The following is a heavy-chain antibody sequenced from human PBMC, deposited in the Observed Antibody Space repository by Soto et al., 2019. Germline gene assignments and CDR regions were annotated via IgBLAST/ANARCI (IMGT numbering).Heavy chain of an antibody. J-gene: IGHJ4*02. D-gene: IGHD3-3*01. CDR1: GYTFTSYS. Sequence: ASVKVSCKASGYTFTSYSMHWVRQAPGQGLEWMGIINPSGGSTTYAQKFQGRLTMTRDTSTSTVDMELSGLRSEDTAVYYCARDRHDFWSGYPNQYYFDYWGQGTLVTVSS. V-gene: IGHV1-46*01. CDR2: INPSGGST. CDR3: ARDRHDFWSGYPNQYYFDY.